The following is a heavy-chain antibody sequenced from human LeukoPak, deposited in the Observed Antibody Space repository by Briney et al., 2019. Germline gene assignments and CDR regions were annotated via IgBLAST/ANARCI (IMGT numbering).Heavy chain of an antibody. V-gene: IGHV3-21*01. CDR3: AGPLIAVANQLRSY. J-gene: IGHJ4*02. Sequence: GGSLRLSCAAYGFTFSSYSMNWVRQAPGKGLEWVSSISSSSSYVYYADSVKGRFTISRDNAKNSLYLQMNSLRAEDTAVYYCAGPLIAVANQLRSYWGQGTLVTVSS. CDR2: ISSSSSYV. D-gene: IGHD6-19*01. CDR1: GFTFSSYS.